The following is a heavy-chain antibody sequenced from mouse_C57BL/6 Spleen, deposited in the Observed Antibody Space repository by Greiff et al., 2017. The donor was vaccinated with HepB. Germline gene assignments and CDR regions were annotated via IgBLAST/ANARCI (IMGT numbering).Heavy chain of an antibody. CDR2: ISYDGSN. V-gene: IGHV3-6*01. CDR3: ARKGNGDYFDY. Sequence: EVKLLESGPGLVKPSQSLSLTCSVTGYSITSGYYWNWIRQFPGNKLEWMGYISYDGSNNYNPSLKNRISITRDTSKNQFFLKLNSVTTEDTATYYCARKGNGDYFDYWGQGTTLTVSS. J-gene: IGHJ2*01. CDR1: GYSITSGYY.